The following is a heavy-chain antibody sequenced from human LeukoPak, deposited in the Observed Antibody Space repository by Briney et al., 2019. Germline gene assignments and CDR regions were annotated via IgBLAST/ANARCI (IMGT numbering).Heavy chain of an antibody. Sequence: PSETLSLTCTVSGGSISSYYWSWIRQPAGKGLEWIGRIYTSGSTNYNPSLKSRGTMSVDTSKNQFSLKLSSVTAADKAVYYCAVPAAIAGIYYYGMDVWGQGTTVTVSS. V-gene: IGHV4-4*07. D-gene: IGHD2-2*02. CDR1: GGSISSYY. J-gene: IGHJ6*02. CDR3: AVPAAIAGIYYYGMDV. CDR2: IYTSGST.